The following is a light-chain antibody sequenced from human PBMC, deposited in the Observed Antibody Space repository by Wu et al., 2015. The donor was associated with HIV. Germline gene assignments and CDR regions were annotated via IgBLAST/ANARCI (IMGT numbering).Light chain of an antibody. CDR3: QRTYSPPLT. Sequence: IQMTQSPSSLSASVGDRVTITCRASQNIGSSLNWYQQKPDKAPRVLIYSTHNLPSGVPSRFSGGGSGTDFTLTINSLQPEDFATYFCQRTYSPPLTFGGETKVEIK. CDR1: QNIGSS. CDR2: STH. J-gene: IGKJ4*01. V-gene: IGKV1-39*01.